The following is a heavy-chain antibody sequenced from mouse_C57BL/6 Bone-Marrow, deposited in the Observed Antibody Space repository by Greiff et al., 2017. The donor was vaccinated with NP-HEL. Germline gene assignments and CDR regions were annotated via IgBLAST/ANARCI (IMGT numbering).Heavy chain of an antibody. Sequence: QVQLKESGPGLVQPSQSLSITCTVSGFSLTSYGVHWVRQSPGKGLEWLGVIWRGGSTDYNAAFMSRLSITKDNSKSQVFFKMNSLQADDTAIYYCAKGDDGYYGGYAMDYWGQGTSVTVSS. V-gene: IGHV2-5*01. CDR2: IWRGGST. CDR1: GFSLTSYG. D-gene: IGHD2-3*01. CDR3: AKGDDGYYGGYAMDY. J-gene: IGHJ4*01.